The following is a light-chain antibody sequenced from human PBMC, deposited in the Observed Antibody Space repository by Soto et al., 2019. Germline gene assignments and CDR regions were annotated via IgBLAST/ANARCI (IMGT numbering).Light chain of an antibody. CDR3: QQYHVFWT. CDR1: QSVSSL. Sequence: DIQMTQSPSILSASVGDRVTITCRASQSVSSLLAWYQQRPGQAPKLLIYDASTLTSGVPSRFSGSGSGTEFTLTISRLQPEDFANYYCQQYHVFWTFGQGTKVDIK. J-gene: IGKJ1*01. V-gene: IGKV1-5*01. CDR2: DAS.